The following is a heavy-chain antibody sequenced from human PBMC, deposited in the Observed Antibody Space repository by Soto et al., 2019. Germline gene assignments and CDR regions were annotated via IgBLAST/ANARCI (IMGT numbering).Heavy chain of an antibody. J-gene: IGHJ6*03. V-gene: IGHV1-18*01. CDR2: ISAYNGNT. D-gene: IGHD3-3*01. CDR1: GDTFTSYG. CDR3: ARDGTRGDFWGGYPLSSYYYYRDV. Sequence: ASVKVSCKASGDTFTSYGISWVRQAPGQGLEWMGWISAYNGNTNYAQKLQGRVTMTTDTSTSTAYMELRSLRSDDTAVYYCARDGTRGDFWGGYPLSSYYYYRDVGGKGTTVTVSS.